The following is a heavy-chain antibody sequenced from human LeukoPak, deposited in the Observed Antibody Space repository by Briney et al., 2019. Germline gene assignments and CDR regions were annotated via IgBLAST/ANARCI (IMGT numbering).Heavy chain of an antibody. J-gene: IGHJ4*02. Sequence: GRSLRLSCAASGFTFSSYAMHWVRQAPGKGLEWVAVISYDGSNKYYADSVKGRFTISRDNAKNSLYLQMNSLRAEDTALYYCAKDNLRFSSSWYYFDYWGQGTLVTVSS. D-gene: IGHD6-13*01. CDR3: AKDNLRFSSSWYYFDY. CDR2: ISYDGSNK. V-gene: IGHV3-30*04. CDR1: GFTFSSYA.